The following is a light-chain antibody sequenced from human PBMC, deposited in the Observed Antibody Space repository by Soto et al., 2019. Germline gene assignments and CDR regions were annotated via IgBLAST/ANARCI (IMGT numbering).Light chain of an antibody. CDR1: QTISNW. CDR2: KVS. Sequence: DIQMTQSPSTLSVSVGDRFTITCRASQTISNWLAWYQQKPGKAPKLLIYKVSNLGSGVPSRFSGSGSGTEFTLTISSLQPDDFATYYCQQFNSYWTFGQGTKVDIK. CDR3: QQFNSYWT. V-gene: IGKV1-5*03. J-gene: IGKJ1*01.